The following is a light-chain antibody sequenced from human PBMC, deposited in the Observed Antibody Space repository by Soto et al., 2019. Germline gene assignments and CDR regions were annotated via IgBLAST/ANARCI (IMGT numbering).Light chain of an antibody. J-gene: IGKJ1*01. Sequence: EIVLTQSPATLSLSPGERATLSLMASQSVSSYLAWYQQKPGQAPRLLIYDASNRATGIPARFSGSGSGTDFTLTISSLEPEDFAVYYCQQRSNWRQGTFGQGTKVDIK. CDR3: QQRSNWRQGT. V-gene: IGKV3-11*01. CDR2: DAS. CDR1: QSVSSY.